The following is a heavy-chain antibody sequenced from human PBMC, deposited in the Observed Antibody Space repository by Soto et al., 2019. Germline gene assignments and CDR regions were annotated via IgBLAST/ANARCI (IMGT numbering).Heavy chain of an antibody. CDR1: GVSLNTGHYY. CDR3: GKVLIGATPHTDVDS. D-gene: IGHD2-15*01. J-gene: IGHJ4*02. CDR2: VYYDGST. Sequence: QVQLQESGPGLVKPLETLSLSCSVTGVSLNTGHYYWVWIRQSPGKGLSWIASVYYDGSTYYNPSLTSRVSVSIDRPKNQFSLTLKSVTAADTGVYYCGKVLIGATPHTDVDSWGQGTLVTVSS. V-gene: IGHV4-39*01.